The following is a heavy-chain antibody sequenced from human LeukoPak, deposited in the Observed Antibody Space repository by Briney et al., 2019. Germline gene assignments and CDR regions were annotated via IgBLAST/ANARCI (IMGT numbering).Heavy chain of an antibody. CDR2: ITGGGGGT. V-gene: IGHV3-23*01. CDR3: AKDPNGDYVGAFDS. D-gene: IGHD4-17*01. CDR1: GLTFSDYA. J-gene: IGHJ3*01. Sequence: GGSLRLSCAASGLTFSDYAMTWVRQAPGKGLEWVSSITGGGGGTSYGDSVKGRFTVYRDNSKNTLYLQMSSLRAEDTAIYYCAKDPNGDYVGAFDSWGQGTLVTVSS.